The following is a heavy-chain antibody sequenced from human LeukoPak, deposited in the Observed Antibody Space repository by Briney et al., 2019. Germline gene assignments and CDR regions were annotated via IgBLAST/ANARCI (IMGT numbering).Heavy chain of an antibody. CDR1: GFTFSNIA. CDR2: ISGSAGSA. V-gene: IGHV3-23*01. D-gene: IGHD2-15*01. Sequence: GGSLRLSCAASGFTFSNIAMTWVRQAPGKGLEWVSSISGSAGSAYYADSVKGRFSISRDNSKNTLYLQMNSLRADDTAVYYCARDSWRGVDYYYYMDVWGKGTTVTVSS. J-gene: IGHJ6*03. CDR3: ARDSWRGVDYYYYMDV.